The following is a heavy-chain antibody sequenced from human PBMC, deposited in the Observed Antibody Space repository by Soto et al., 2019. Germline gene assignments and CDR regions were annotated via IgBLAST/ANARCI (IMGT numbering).Heavy chain of an antibody. CDR1: VFTVSSNY. CDR3: ARATSFGSPMDV. V-gene: IGHV3-66*01. D-gene: IGHD3-10*01. J-gene: IGHJ6*03. CDR2: IYSGGST. Sequence: GGSLRLSCAASVFTVSSNYMSWVRQAPGKWLEWFSVIYSGGSTYXSDSVKGRXXISRDNSKNTLXLQMNXLRSEDTAVYYCARATSFGSPMDVWRKGTTVTXS.